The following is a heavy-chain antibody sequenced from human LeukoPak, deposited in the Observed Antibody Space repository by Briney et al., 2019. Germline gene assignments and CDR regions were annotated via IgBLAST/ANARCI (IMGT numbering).Heavy chain of an antibody. V-gene: IGHV3-30-3*01. D-gene: IGHD7-27*01. Sequence: GRSLRLSCAASGFTFSSYAMHWVRQAPGKGLEWVAVISYDGSNKYYADSVKGRFTISRDSSKNTLYLQMNSLRAEDTAVYYCARDLGMGYYYYGMDVWGKGTTVTVSS. CDR2: ISYDGSNK. CDR3: ARDLGMGYYYYGMDV. J-gene: IGHJ6*04. CDR1: GFTFSSYA.